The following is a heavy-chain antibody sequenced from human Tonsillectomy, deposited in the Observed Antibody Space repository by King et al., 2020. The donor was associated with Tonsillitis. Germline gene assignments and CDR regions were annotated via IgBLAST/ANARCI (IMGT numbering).Heavy chain of an antibody. CDR1: GFTFSSYA. CDR3: ARDLRSDLYGMDV. D-gene: IGHD3-3*01. J-gene: IGHJ6*02. CDR2: ISYDGGNK. V-gene: IGHV3-30-3*01. Sequence: QLVQSGGGVVQPGRSLRLSCAASGFTFSSYAMHWVRQAPGKGLEWGAVISYDGGNKYYANSVKGRFTISTDNSTNTLYLQMNSLRAEDTAVYYCARDLRSDLYGMDVWGQGTTVTVSS.